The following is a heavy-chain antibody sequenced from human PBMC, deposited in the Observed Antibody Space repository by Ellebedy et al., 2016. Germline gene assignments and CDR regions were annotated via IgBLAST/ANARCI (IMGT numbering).Heavy chain of an antibody. Sequence: SETLSLTCTVSGGSISSYYWSWIRQPPGKGLEWIGYIYYSGSTNYNPSLKSRVTISVDTSKNQFSLKLSSVTAADTAVYYCARGRAIFGVVHRPAPRLNWLDPWGQGTLVTVST. D-gene: IGHD3-3*01. V-gene: IGHV4-59*12. CDR3: ARGRAIFGVVHRPAPRLNWLDP. J-gene: IGHJ5*02. CDR1: GGSISSYY. CDR2: IYYSGST.